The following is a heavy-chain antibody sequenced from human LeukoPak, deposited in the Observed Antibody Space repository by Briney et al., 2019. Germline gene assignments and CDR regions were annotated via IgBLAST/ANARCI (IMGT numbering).Heavy chain of an antibody. D-gene: IGHD6-13*01. Sequence: GRSLRLSCEAYGITFSSYGIHWVRQAPGKGLEWVAVIWPDGSNKYYTDSVKGRFTISRDNSKHTLWRQMNSLRAEDKALYYRASAAGAFDFWGQGTMVTVSS. CDR2: IWPDGSNK. CDR1: GITFSSYG. J-gene: IGHJ3*01. V-gene: IGHV3-33*01. CDR3: ASAAGAFDF.